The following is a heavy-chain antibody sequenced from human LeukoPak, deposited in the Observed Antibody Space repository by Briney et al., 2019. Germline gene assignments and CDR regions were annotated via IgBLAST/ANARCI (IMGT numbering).Heavy chain of an antibody. V-gene: IGHV3-64*01. CDR3: AREGYYDFWSGPLPLDY. CDR2: ISSNGGST. Sequence: GGSLRLSCAASGFTFSSYAMHWVRQAPGKGLGYVSAISSNGGSTYYANSVKGRFTISRDNSKNTLYLQMGSLRAEDMAVYYCAREGYYDFWSGPLPLDYWGQGTLVTVSS. CDR1: GFTFSSYA. D-gene: IGHD3-3*01. J-gene: IGHJ4*02.